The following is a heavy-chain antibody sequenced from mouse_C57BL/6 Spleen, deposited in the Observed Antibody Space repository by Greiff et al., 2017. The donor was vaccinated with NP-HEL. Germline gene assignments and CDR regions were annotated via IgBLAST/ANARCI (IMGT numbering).Heavy chain of an antibody. CDR2: IDPSDSYT. V-gene: IGHV1-69*01. Sequence: QVQLQQSGAELVMPGASVKLSCKASGYTFTSYWMHWVKQRPGQGLEWIGEIDPSDSYTNYNPTFKGKSTLTVDKSSSTAYMQLSSLTSEDSAVYYCASQGFGSGAWFAYWGQGTLVTVSA. J-gene: IGHJ3*01. D-gene: IGHD3-2*02. CDR3: ASQGFGSGAWFAY. CDR1: GYTFTSYW.